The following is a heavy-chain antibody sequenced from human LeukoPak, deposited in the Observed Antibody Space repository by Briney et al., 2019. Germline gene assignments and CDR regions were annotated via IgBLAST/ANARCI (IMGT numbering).Heavy chain of an antibody. Sequence: PGGSLRLSCAASRFTFSSYSMNWVRQTPGKGLEWVSSISSTGGYIFYADSVKGRFTISRDNVNTSLFLQMNSLRADDTAVYYCAGVLWPRGGAYWGQGTLVTVSS. V-gene: IGHV3-21*01. CDR1: RFTFSSYS. J-gene: IGHJ4*02. CDR2: ISSTGGYI. D-gene: IGHD5-12*01. CDR3: AGVLWPRGGAY.